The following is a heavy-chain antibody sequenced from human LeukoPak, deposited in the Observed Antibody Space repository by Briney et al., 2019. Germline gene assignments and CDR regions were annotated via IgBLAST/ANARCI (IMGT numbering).Heavy chain of an antibody. CDR3: AKNSGYSWQYFFDY. J-gene: IGHJ4*02. CDR1: GFTFSNYA. CDR2: IRGGGGPT. V-gene: IGHV3-23*01. Sequence: GGSLRLSCAASGFTFSNYAMSWVRQAPGKGPEWVSAIRGGGGPTYYADSVKGRFTISRDNSKNTLYLRMNSLRAEDAAVYFCAKNSGYSWQYFFDYWGQGTLVTVSS. D-gene: IGHD6-25*01.